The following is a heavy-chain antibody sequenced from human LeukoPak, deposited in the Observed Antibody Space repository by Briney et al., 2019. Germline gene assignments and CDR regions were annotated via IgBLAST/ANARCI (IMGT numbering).Heavy chain of an antibody. CDR3: ARSEYSGYEGAS. Sequence: LGESLKVSCKGSGYSFTTYWIGWVRQMPGKGLEWMGIIYPGDSATRYSPSFQGQVTISADRSISTAYLQWSSLKASDTAIYYCARSEYSGYEGASWGQGTLVTVSS. J-gene: IGHJ5*02. CDR1: GYSFTTYW. D-gene: IGHD5-12*01. CDR2: IYPGDSAT. V-gene: IGHV5-51*01.